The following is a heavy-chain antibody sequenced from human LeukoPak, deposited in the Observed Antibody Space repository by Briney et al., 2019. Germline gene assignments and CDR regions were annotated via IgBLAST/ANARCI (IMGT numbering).Heavy chain of an antibody. D-gene: IGHD3-10*01. CDR2: IYASGYT. V-gene: IGHV4-4*07. CDR3: ARNHIVTGTYFDS. Sequence: SETLSLTCTVFGDSISSYYWNWIRQPAGKGLEWIGRIYASGYTEYNPSLQTRVTMSVDTSKNEFSLKVDTVTAADTAVYFCARNHIVTGTYFDSWGQGILVTVSS. CDR1: GDSISSYY. J-gene: IGHJ4*02.